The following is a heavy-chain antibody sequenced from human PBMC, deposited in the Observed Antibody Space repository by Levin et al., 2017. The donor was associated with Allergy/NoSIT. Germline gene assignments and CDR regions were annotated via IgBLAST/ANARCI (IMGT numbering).Heavy chain of an antibody. J-gene: IGHJ4*02. Sequence: SETLSLTCTVSGASISSYYWDWIRQPPGKGLEWIGNIFYSGSTDYNPSLKSRVTISVDTSRNQFSLKLNSVTAADTAVYYCATRVAAAGTFVDYWGQGTLVTVSS. CDR2: IFYSGST. V-gene: IGHV4-59*08. CDR3: ATRVAAAGTFVDY. CDR1: GASISSYY. D-gene: IGHD6-13*01.